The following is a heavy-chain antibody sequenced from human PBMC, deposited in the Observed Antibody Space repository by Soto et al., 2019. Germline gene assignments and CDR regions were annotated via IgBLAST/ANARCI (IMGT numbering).Heavy chain of an antibody. D-gene: IGHD2-15*01. CDR2: INSDGSST. J-gene: IGHJ4*02. CDR3: AKCSGGSCPLDY. Sequence: EVQLVESGGGLVQPGGSLRLSCAASGFTFSSYWMYWVRQAPGKGLVWVSRINSDGSSTSYADSVKGRFTISRDNAKNTLYLQMNSLRAEDTAVYYCAKCSGGSCPLDYWGQGTLVTVSS. V-gene: IGHV3-74*01. CDR1: GFTFSSYW.